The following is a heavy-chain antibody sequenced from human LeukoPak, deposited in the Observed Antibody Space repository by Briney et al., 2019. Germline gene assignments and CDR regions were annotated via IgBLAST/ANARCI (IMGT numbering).Heavy chain of an antibody. Sequence: PGGSLRLSCAASGFTFSSYWMHWVRQAPGKGLVWVSRINSDGSSTSYADSVKGRFTISRDNAKNTLYLQMSSLRAEDTAVYYCARSGRNYSRRQWDYYYYYMDVWGKGTTVTVSS. CDR3: ARSGRNYSRRQWDYYYYYMDV. CDR1: GFTFSSYW. D-gene: IGHD3-10*01. V-gene: IGHV3-74*01. J-gene: IGHJ6*03. CDR2: INSDGSST.